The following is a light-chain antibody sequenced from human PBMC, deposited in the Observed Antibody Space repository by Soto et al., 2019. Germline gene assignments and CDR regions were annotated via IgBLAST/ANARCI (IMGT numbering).Light chain of an antibody. CDR1: SSKIGAGYD. V-gene: IGLV1-40*01. CDR2: GNN. Sequence: QSVLTQPPSVAGAPGQGVTISSTGSSSKIGAGYDVHWFQQFPGTAPRLLIHGNNNRPSGVPDRFSGSESGTSAPLAIAGLQAGDEAIYYCQSFDSDLSAFVFGTGSKVTGL. CDR3: QSFDSDLSAFV. J-gene: IGLJ1*01.